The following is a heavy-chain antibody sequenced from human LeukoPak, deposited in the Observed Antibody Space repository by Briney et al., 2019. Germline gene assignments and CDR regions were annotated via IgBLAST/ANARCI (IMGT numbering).Heavy chain of an antibody. CDR2: ISGSGAST. Sequence: GGSLRLSCLTSGFTLSTNAMSWVRQAPGKGLEWISGISGSGASTYYADSVKGRFTTSRDNSKNTLFLQMNGLRAEDTAIYYCAKYGPQDSGSSHFDYWGQGALVTVSS. D-gene: IGHD1-26*01. J-gene: IGHJ4*02. V-gene: IGHV3-23*01. CDR1: GFTLSTNA. CDR3: AKYGPQDSGSSHFDY.